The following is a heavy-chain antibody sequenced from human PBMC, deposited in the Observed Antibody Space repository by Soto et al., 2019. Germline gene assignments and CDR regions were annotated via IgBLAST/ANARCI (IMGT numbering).Heavy chain of an antibody. CDR2: IYYTGSM. V-gene: IGHV4-59*08. J-gene: IGHJ3*02. D-gene: IGHD1-26*01. CDR1: GGSISSYY. Sequence: SETLSLTCTVSGGSISSYYWSWIRQPPGKGLEWIGYIYYTGSMNYNPSLESRVTISVDTSKNQFSLKLSSVTAADTSVYYCARPVSSGSYSGAFDIWGQGTMVTVSS. CDR3: ARPVSSGSYSGAFDI.